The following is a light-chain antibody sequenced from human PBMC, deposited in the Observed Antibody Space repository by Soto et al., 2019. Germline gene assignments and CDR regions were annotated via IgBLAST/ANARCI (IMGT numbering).Light chain of an antibody. J-gene: IGKJ1*01. CDR1: QTISSW. CDR2: KAS. V-gene: IGKV1-5*03. CDR3: QHYNSYSEA. Sequence: DILMTQSPSSLSASVGDRVTITCRASQTISSWLAWYQQKPGKAPKLLIYKASTLKSGVPARFSVSGSGTEFTLTISSLQPDDFATYYCQHYNSYSEAFGQGPKVELK.